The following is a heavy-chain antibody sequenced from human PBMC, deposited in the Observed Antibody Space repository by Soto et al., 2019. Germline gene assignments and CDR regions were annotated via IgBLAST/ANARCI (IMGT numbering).Heavy chain of an antibody. CDR1: GGSISSYY. CDR2: IYYSGST. V-gene: IGHV4-59*01. Sequence: PSETLSLTCTVSGGSISSYYWSWIRQPPGKGLEWIGYIYYSGSTNYNPSLKSRVTISVDTSKNQFSLKLSSVTAADTAVYYCARYNDYGDAFDIWGQGKMVTVS. D-gene: IGHD4-17*01. CDR3: ARYNDYGDAFDI. J-gene: IGHJ3*02.